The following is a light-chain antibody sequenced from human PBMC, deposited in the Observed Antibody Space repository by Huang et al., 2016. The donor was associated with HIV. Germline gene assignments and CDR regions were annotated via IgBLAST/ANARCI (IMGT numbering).Light chain of an antibody. CDR3: LHYNHWPPWT. CDR1: QNIGNN. CDR2: GAS. V-gene: IGKV3-15*01. J-gene: IGKJ1*01. Sequence: EMVLTQSPATLSVSPGERATLSCTASQNIGNNLAWYQHKPGQAPRLLIHGASTRATGITARFSGSVSGTDFTLTINSLQSEDFAVYYCLHYNHWPPWTFGPGTRVEI.